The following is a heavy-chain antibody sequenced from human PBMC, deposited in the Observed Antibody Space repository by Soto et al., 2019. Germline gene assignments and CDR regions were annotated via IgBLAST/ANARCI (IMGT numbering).Heavy chain of an antibody. CDR1: GSSISSYY. CDR2: IYYSGST. CDR3: ARVEIGGTMVRGVTTYYYYMDV. V-gene: IGHV4-59*01. J-gene: IGHJ6*03. Sequence: PSETLSLTCTVSGSSISSYYWSWIRQPPGKGLEWIGYIYYSGSTNYNPSLKSRVTISVDTSKNQFSLKLSSVTAADTAVYYCARVEIGGTMVRGVTTYYYYMDVWGKGTTVTVSS. D-gene: IGHD3-10*01.